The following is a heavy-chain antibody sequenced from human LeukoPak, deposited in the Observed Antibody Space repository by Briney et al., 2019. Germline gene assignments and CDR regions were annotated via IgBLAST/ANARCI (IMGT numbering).Heavy chain of an antibody. J-gene: IGHJ2*01. CDR1: GGSISSYY. V-gene: IGHV4-59*13. Sequence: SETLSLTCNVSGGSISSYYWSWIRQPPGKGLEWIGYIYYSGSTNYNPSLKSRVTISVDTSKNQFSLKLSSVTAADTAVYYCAREVDSYPYWYFDLWGRGTLVTVSS. CDR3: AREVDSYPYWYFDL. D-gene: IGHD5-18*01. CDR2: IYYSGST.